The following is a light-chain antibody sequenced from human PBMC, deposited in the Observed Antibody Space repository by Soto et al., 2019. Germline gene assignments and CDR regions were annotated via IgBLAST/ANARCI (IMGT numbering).Light chain of an antibody. CDR3: QQYNSYSLT. J-gene: IGKJ4*01. Sequence: DIQMTQSPSTLSASVGDRVTITCRASQSISSWLAWYQQKPGKAPKLLIYKASSLESGVPSRFSGTGSGTEFTLTISSLQPDDFATYYCQQYNSYSLTFGGGTKVEIK. CDR2: KAS. V-gene: IGKV1-5*03. CDR1: QSISSW.